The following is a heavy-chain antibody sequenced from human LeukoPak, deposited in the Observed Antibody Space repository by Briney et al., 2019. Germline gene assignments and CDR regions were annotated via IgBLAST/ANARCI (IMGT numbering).Heavy chain of an antibody. J-gene: IGHJ4*02. CDR2: ISGGGGSA. CDR1: GFTFSGYA. V-gene: IGHV3-23*01. Sequence: GGSLRLSCAASGFTFSGYAMSWVRQAPGKGLEWVSVISGGGGSAYYADSVKGRFTISRDNSKNTLYLQMNSLRAEDTAVYYCAKFIGGTTADYWGQGTLVTVSS. CDR3: AKFIGGTTADY. D-gene: IGHD4-17*01.